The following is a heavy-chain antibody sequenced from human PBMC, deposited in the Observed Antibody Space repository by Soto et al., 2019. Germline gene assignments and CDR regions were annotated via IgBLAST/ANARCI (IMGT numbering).Heavy chain of an antibody. CDR3: PRVPDRITMVRGIIIHYYGMDV. J-gene: IGHJ6*02. D-gene: IGHD3-10*01. CDR1: GYTLSTYA. V-gene: IGHV1-3*01. CDR2: INAGSGNT. Sequence: QVQLVQSGAEVKKPGASVKVSCKASGYTLSTYAMHWVRQAPGQRPECMGWINAGSGNTKYSHKFQDRVTISRDTSATTAYMEMRSLRSEDTAVYYCPRVPDRITMVRGIIIHYYGMDVWGQGTAVTVSS.